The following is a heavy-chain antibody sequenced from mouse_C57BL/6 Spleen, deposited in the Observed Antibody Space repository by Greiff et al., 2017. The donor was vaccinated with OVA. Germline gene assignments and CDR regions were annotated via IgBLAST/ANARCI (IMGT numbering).Heavy chain of an antibody. D-gene: IGHD1-1*01. V-gene: IGHV1-69*01. CDR2: IDTSDSYT. Sequence: VQLQQPGAELVMPGASVKLSCKASGYTFTSYWMHWVKQRPGQGLEWIGAIDTSDSYTNYNQKFKGKSTLTVDKSSSTAYMQLSSLTSEDSAVYYCARGTTVVSAYYFDYWGQGTTLTVSS. CDR3: ARGTTVVSAYYFDY. CDR1: GYTFTSYW. J-gene: IGHJ2*01.